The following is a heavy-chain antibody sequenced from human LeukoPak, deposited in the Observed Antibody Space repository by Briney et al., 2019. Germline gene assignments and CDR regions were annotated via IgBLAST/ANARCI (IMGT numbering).Heavy chain of an antibody. Sequence: SETLSLTCTVSGGSICSSSYYWGWIRQPPGKGLEWIGSIYYSGSTYYNPSLKSRVTISVDTSKNQFSLKLSSVTAADTAVYYCARGITYYYGSGSYYQDYWGQGTLVTVSS. D-gene: IGHD3-10*01. CDR3: ARGITYYYGSGSYYQDY. J-gene: IGHJ4*02. CDR2: IYYSGST. V-gene: IGHV4-39*07. CDR1: GGSICSSSYY.